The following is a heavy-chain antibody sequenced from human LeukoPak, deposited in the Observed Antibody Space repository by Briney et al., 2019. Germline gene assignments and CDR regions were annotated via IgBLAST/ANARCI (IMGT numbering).Heavy chain of an antibody. CDR2: IKLDGSEK. D-gene: IGHD7-27*01. CDR3: ARGANWGWDY. CDR1: GFPFGKYW. J-gene: IGHJ4*02. Sequence: SGGALRPSCVAPGFPFGKYWMSWGRPAPGEGLGWVANIKLDGSEKNYVDSVKGRFTISRDNTKNSLYLQMNSLRAEDTAVFYCARGANWGWDYWGQGTLVTVSS. V-gene: IGHV3-7*03.